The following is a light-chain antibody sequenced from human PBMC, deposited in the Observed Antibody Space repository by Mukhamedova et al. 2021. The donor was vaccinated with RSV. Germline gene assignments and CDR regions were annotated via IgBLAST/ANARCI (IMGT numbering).Light chain of an antibody. J-gene: IGKJ4*01. V-gene: IGKV1-39*01. CDR3: QQSYSTPLT. Sequence: WYQRRVHGGAPKLLIYTASTLQSGVPSRFSGSGSGTDFTLTITSLQAEDFATYYCQQSYSTPLTFGGGTKLDIK. CDR2: TAS.